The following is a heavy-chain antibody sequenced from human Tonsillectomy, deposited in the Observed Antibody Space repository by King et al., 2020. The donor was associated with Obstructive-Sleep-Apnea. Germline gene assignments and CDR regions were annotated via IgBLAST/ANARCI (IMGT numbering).Heavy chain of an antibody. Sequence: LVESVGGLVERGGSLRLYCVASGFIFSNACLIWLRRAPCKGLEWGCRSKSKCDYGTTDYAAPVKVRFAISRDESKNTLYLQMNSLKNEDTAVYYCTQGGDYGVYWGQGTRVTVSS. CDR3: TQGGDYGVY. CDR1: GFIFSNAC. J-gene: IGHJ4*02. CDR2: SKSKCDYGTT. D-gene: IGHD3-16*01. V-gene: IGHV3-15*01.